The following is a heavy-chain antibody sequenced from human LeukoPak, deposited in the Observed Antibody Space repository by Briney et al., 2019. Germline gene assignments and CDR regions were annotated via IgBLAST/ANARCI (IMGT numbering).Heavy chain of an antibody. V-gene: IGHV1-69*05. J-gene: IGHJ3*02. Sequence: SVKVSCKASGGTFSSYAISWVRQAPGQGLEWMGGIIPIFGTANYAQKFQSRVTITTDESTSTAYMELSSLRSEDTAVYYCARDGKSIAAAGTDAFDIWGQGTMVTVSS. CDR2: IIPIFGTA. CDR1: GGTFSSYA. D-gene: IGHD6-13*01. CDR3: ARDGKSIAAAGTDAFDI.